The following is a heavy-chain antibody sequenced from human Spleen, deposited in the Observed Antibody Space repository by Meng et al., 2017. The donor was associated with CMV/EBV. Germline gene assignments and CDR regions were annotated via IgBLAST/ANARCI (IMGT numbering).Heavy chain of an antibody. CDR3: AKEHPSPGNVLGGIGY. CDR2: ISDDGSNK. CDR1: GFTFSRYG. Sequence: GGSLRLSCAASGFTFSRYGMHWVRQAPGKGLEWVAVISDDGSNKYYADSVKGRFTISRDNSKNTLYLQMNNLRVEDTAVYYCAKEHPSPGNVLGGIGYWGQGTLVTVSS. V-gene: IGHV3-30*04. J-gene: IGHJ4*02. D-gene: IGHD3-16*01.